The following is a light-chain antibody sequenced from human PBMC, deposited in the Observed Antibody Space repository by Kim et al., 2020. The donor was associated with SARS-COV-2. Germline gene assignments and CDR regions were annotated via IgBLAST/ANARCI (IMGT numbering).Light chain of an antibody. Sequence: DIQMTQSPSSLSASVGDRVTVTCRASQSISYYLNWYQQKPGKAPKLLIYAASSLQSGVPSRFSGSGSGTDFTLNISSLQPEDFATYYCQQSYSTPLTFGGGTKVDIK. J-gene: IGKJ4*01. CDR3: QQSYSTPLT. CDR1: QSISYY. CDR2: AAS. V-gene: IGKV1-39*01.